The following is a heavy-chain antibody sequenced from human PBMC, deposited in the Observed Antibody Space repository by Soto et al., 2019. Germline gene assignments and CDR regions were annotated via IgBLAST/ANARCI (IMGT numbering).Heavy chain of an antibody. Sequence: QVQLVQSGPEVKKPGSSVRVSCKVSGDTFNNDCINWVRQAPGQGLEWMGGIIPLFGKGKYAQKFQDRVTITADESTSTAYMELSSLTPEDTAVYYCGRPLEGGAWYRVPMDVWGQGTTGTVSS. V-gene: IGHV1-69*01. CDR3: GRPLEGGAWYRVPMDV. J-gene: IGHJ6*02. CDR2: IIPLFGKG. D-gene: IGHD6-19*01. CDR1: GDTFNNDC.